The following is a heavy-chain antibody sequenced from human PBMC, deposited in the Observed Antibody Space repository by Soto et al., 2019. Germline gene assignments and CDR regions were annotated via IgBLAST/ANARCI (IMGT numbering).Heavy chain of an antibody. D-gene: IGHD4-17*01. CDR3: TTGGLPLKFYYYYGMDV. J-gene: IGHJ6*02. CDR2: IKSKTDGGTT. CDR1: GFTFSNAW. V-gene: IGHV3-15*07. Sequence: GGSLRLSCAASGFTFSNAWMNWVRQAPGKGLEWVGRIKSKTDGGTTDYAAPVKGRFTISRDDSKNTLYLQMNSLKTEDTAVYYCTTGGLPLKFYYYYGMDVWGQGTTVTVSS.